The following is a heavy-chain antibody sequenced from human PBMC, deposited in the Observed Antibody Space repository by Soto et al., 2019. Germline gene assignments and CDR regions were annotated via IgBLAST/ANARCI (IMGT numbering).Heavy chain of an antibody. CDR3: ARGIREEQWLGNWFDP. CDR2: INPNSGGT. V-gene: IGHV1-2*04. Sequence: QVQLVQSGAEVKKPGASVKVSCKASGYTCTGYYMHWVRQAPGQGLEWMGWINPNSGGTNYAQKFQGWVTMTRDTSISTAYMELSRLRSDDTAVYYCARGIREEQWLGNWFDPWGQGTLVTVSS. D-gene: IGHD6-19*01. CDR1: GYTCTGYY. J-gene: IGHJ5*02.